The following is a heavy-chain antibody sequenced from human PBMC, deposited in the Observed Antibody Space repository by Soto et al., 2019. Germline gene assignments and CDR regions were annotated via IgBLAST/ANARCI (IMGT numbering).Heavy chain of an antibody. CDR3: ARSPIVVVVAATPDNWFDP. Sequence: SVKVSCKASGYTFTSYGISWVRQAPGQGLEWMGWISAYNGNTNYAQKLQGRVTMTTDTSTSTAYMELRSLRSDDTAVYYCARSPIVVVVAATPDNWFDPWGQGTLVTVPS. J-gene: IGHJ5*02. D-gene: IGHD2-15*01. V-gene: IGHV1-18*04. CDR1: GYTFTSYG. CDR2: ISAYNGNT.